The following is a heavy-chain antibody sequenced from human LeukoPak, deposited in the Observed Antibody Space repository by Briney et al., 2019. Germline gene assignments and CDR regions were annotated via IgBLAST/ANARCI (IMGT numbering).Heavy chain of an antibody. CDR3: AGLRSTVAWASFDY. V-gene: IGHV4-59*08. D-gene: IGHD4-23*01. CDR1: GSISSYY. J-gene: IGHJ4*02. Sequence: PSETRSLTCIVSGSISSYYWTWIRQPPGKGLEWIGHSYFTGNPNYNPSLKSRVTISVDPPKNQFYPKLTSVTAADTAVYYCAGLRSTVAWASFDYWGQGILVTVSS. CDR2: SYFTGNP.